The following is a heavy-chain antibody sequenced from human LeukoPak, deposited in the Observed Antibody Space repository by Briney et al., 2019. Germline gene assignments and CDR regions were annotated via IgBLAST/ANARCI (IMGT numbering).Heavy chain of an antibody. CDR3: ARLGGKQLVRYYQYYMDV. Sequence: GGSLRLSCAASGFTVSSNYMSWVRQAPGMGLEGVSVIYSYGSTYYADSVKGRFTISRDNSKNTLYLQMNSLRVEDTAVYYCARLGGKQLVRYYQYYMDVWGKGTTVTVSS. J-gene: IGHJ6*03. V-gene: IGHV3-66*02. D-gene: IGHD6-6*01. CDR1: GFTVSSNY. CDR2: IYSYGST.